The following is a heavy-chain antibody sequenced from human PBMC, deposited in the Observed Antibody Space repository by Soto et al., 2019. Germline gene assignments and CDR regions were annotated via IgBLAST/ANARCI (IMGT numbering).Heavy chain of an antibody. CDR3: ARHIVVVTAISGYYYYGMDV. J-gene: IGHJ6*02. CDR2: ISAYNGNT. V-gene: IGHV1-18*04. D-gene: IGHD2-21*02. Sequence: ASVKVSCKASGYTFTSYGISWVRQAPGQGLEWMGWISAYNGNTNYAQKLQGRVTMTTDTYTSTAYMELRSLRSDDTAVYYCARHIVVVTAISGYYYYGMDVWGQGTTVTVSS. CDR1: GYTFTSYG.